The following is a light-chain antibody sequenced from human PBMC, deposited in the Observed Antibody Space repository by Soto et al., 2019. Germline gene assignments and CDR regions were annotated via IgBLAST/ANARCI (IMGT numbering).Light chain of an antibody. CDR1: SSDIGSYNY. CDR2: EVR. CDR3: FSFTTTSTHV. V-gene: IGLV2-14*01. J-gene: IGLJ1*01. Sequence: QSVLTQPASVSGPPGQSITISCTGTSSDIGSYNYVAWYQQFPGKTPKLIIYEVRNRPSGVSFRFSGSKSGNTASLTISGLQAEDEADYFCFSFTTTSTHVFGTGTKVTVL.